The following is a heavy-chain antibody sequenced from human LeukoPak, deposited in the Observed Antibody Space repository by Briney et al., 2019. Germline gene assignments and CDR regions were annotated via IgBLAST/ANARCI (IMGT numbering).Heavy chain of an antibody. Sequence: GGSLRLSCAASGFTFTSYAMQWVRQAPGKGLEWVAVISYDGSVQYSADSVKGRFTISRDNPKNTLYLQMSSLRAEDTAVYSCARESGDDYGGNSGFDYWGQGTPVTVSS. V-gene: IGHV3-30*07. D-gene: IGHD4-23*01. CDR3: ARESGDDYGGNSGFDY. CDR1: GFTFTSYA. J-gene: IGHJ4*02. CDR2: ISYDGSVQ.